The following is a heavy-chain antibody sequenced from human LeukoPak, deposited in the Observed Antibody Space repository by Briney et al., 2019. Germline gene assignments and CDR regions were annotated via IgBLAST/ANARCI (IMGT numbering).Heavy chain of an antibody. CDR3: ARADTAMVFDY. V-gene: IGHV3-30*04. J-gene: IGHJ4*02. D-gene: IGHD5-18*01. Sequence: GGSLRLSCAASGSTFSSYAMHWVRQAPGKGLEWVAVISYDGSNKYYADSVKGRFTISRDNSKNTLYLQMNSLRAEDTAVYYCARADTAMVFDYWGQGTLVTVSS. CDR1: GSTFSSYA. CDR2: ISYDGSNK.